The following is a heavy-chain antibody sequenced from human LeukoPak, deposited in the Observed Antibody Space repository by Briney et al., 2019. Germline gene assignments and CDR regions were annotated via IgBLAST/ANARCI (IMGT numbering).Heavy chain of an antibody. V-gene: IGHV4-39*01. D-gene: IGHD5-24*01. CDR3: ARHTRVRDGYNLYCFDP. CDR2: IWHSGTT. CDR1: GGSISSSTYY. Sequence: PSETLSLTCTVSGGSISSSTYYWGWVRQPPGKGPEWIGSIWHSGTTYYNPSLKSRVTISVDTSKNQFSLKLTSVTAADTAVYYCARHTRVRDGYNLYCFDPWAREPWSPSPQ. J-gene: IGHJ5*02.